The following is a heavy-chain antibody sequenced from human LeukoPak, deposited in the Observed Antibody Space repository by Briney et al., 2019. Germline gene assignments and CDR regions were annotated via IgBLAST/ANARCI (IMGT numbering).Heavy chain of an antibody. D-gene: IGHD3-10*01. Sequence: GGSLRLSCAASGFTFSSYGMHWVRQAPGKGLEWVAFIRYDGSNKYYADSVKGRFTISRDNSKNTLYLQMNSLRAEDTAVYYCACDGLWFGEVSSTIMDVWGKGTTVTVSS. CDR3: ACDGLWFGEVSSTIMDV. CDR1: GFTFSSYG. V-gene: IGHV3-30*02. J-gene: IGHJ6*03. CDR2: IRYDGSNK.